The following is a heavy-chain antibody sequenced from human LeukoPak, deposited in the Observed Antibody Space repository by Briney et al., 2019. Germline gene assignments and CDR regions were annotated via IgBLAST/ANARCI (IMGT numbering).Heavy chain of an antibody. CDR3: ARVRPSSGYYYFDY. J-gene: IGHJ4*02. V-gene: IGHV4-39*07. Sequence: KPSETLSLTCTVSGGSISSSSYYWGWIRQPPGKGLKWIGSIYYSGSTYYNPSLKSRVTILVDTSKNQFSLKLSSVTAADTAVYYCARVRPSSGYYYFDYWGQGTLVTVSS. CDR1: GGSISSSSYY. CDR2: IYYSGST. D-gene: IGHD3-22*01.